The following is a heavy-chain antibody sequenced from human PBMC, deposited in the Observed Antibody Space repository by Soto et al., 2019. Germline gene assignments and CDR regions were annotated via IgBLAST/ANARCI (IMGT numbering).Heavy chain of an antibody. CDR2: IYFDGITT. CDR1: GFTFNTHW. V-gene: IGHV3-74*01. D-gene: IGHD1-26*01. CDR3: ARGGAMGVDY. J-gene: IGHJ4*02. Sequence: GGSLRLSCTASGFTFNTHWMHWVRQAPGKGLVWVSRIYFDGITTNYADSVKGRLTVSRDNAKNTVYLHVNTLRDEDTAVYYCARGGAMGVDYWGQGTLVTVDS.